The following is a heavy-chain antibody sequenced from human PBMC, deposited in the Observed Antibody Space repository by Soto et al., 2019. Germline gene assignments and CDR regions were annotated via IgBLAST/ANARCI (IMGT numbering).Heavy chain of an antibody. D-gene: IGHD3-22*01. Sequence: SETLSLTCTVSGGSISSYYWSWIRQPPGKGLEWIGYIYYSGSTNYNPSLKSRVTISVDTSKNQFSLKLSSVTAADTAVYYCARDAPTYDSSGYYHRGFDYWGQGTLVTVS. CDR1: GGSISSYY. CDR3: ARDAPTYDSSGYYHRGFDY. V-gene: IGHV4-59*01. J-gene: IGHJ4*02. CDR2: IYYSGST.